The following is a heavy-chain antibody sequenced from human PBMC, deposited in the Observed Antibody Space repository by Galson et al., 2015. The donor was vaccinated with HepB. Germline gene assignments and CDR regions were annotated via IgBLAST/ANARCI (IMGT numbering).Heavy chain of an antibody. CDR1: GFTFTDYW. CDR2: INTDGNDK. V-gene: IGHV3-7*03. J-gene: IGHJ4*02. Sequence: SLRLSCAASGFTFTDYWMSWVRQAPGKGLEWVANINTDGNDKYYADSVEGRFTVSRDNAKNSLYLQMNSLRVEDTALYYCARADALRTVDSWGQGALVTVSS. CDR3: ARADALRTVDS.